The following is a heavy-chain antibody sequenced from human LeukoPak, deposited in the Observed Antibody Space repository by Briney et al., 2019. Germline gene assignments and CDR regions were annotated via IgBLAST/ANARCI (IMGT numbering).Heavy chain of an antibody. D-gene: IGHD5-12*01. J-gene: IGHJ6*02. CDR3: AREEVDPAGMDV. CDR2: MNSNSGNT. V-gene: IGHV1-8*01. Sequence: ASVKVSCKASGYTFTSYDINWVRQATGQGLEWMGWMNSNSGNTGYAQKFQGRVTMTRNSSISTAYMELSSLRSEDTAVYYCAREEVDPAGMDVWGQGTTVTVSS. CDR1: GYTFTSYD.